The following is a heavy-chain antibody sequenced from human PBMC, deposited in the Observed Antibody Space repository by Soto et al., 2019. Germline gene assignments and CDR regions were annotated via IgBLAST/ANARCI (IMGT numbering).Heavy chain of an antibody. D-gene: IGHD5-18*01. Sequence: SETMSLTCTVSGGTINSSFWSWIRQHPGKGLEWIGYIYYSGSTNYNPSLKSRVTISVDTSKNQFSLKLSSVTAADTAVYYCARGGVSAMVMFDPWGQGTLVTVSS. CDR1: GGTINSSF. J-gene: IGHJ5*02. V-gene: IGHV4-59*01. CDR2: IYYSGST. CDR3: ARGGVSAMVMFDP.